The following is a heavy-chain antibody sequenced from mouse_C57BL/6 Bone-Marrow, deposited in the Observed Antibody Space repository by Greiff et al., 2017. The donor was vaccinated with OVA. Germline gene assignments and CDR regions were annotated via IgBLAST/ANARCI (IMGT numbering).Heavy chain of an antibody. Sequence: VQLQESGAELVKPGASVKMSCKASGYTFTSYWITWVKQRPGQGLEWIGDIYPGSGSTNYNEKFKSKATLTVDTSSSTAYMQLSSLTSEDSAVYYCARSGGSPFYAMDYWGQGTSVTVSS. V-gene: IGHV1-55*01. CDR2: IYPGSGST. CDR1: GYTFTSYW. CDR3: ARSGGSPFYAMDY. J-gene: IGHJ4*01. D-gene: IGHD1-1*02.